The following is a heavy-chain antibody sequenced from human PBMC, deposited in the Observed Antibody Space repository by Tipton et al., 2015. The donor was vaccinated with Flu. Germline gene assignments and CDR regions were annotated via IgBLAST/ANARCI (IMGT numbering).Heavy chain of an antibody. CDR3: ARGYSSGWFFDY. V-gene: IGHV3-30-3*01. Sequence: SLRLSCAASGFTFSTYAMHWVRHAPGKGLEWVAIMSYDGSNRYYADSVQGRFTISRDNSKNTLYLQMNSLRTEDTAVYYCARGYSSGWFFDYWGQGTLVTVSS. CDR2: MSYDGSNR. CDR1: GFTFSTYA. D-gene: IGHD6-19*01. J-gene: IGHJ4*02.